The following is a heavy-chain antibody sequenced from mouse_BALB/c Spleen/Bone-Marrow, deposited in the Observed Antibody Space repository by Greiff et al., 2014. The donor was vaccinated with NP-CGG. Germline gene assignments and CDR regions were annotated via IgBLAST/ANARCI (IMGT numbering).Heavy chain of an antibody. D-gene: IGHD3-1*01. CDR2: ISYDGSN. J-gene: IGHJ3*01. V-gene: IGHV3-6*02. CDR3: ARDRVLAY. CDR1: GYSITSGYY. Sequence: VQLQQSGPGLVKPSQSLSLTCSVTGYSITSGYYWNWIRQFPGNKLEWMGYISYDGSNNYNPSLKDRISITRDTSKNQFFLKLNSVTTEDTATYYCARDRVLAYWGQGTLVTVSA.